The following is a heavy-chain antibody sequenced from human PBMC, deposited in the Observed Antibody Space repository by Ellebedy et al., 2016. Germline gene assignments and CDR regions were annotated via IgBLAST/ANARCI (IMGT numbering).Heavy chain of an antibody. CDR2: INPNSGGT. Sequence: ASVKVSCXASGYTFPDYYIHWVRQAPGQGLEWMGRINPNSGGTNYAQKFQGRVTMTRDTSITTAYMEMTRLTSDDTAVFYCARSHIAVAPGWFDPWGQGTLVTVSS. V-gene: IGHV1-2*02. CDR3: ARSHIAVAPGWFDP. CDR1: GYTFPDYY. J-gene: IGHJ5*02. D-gene: IGHD6-19*01.